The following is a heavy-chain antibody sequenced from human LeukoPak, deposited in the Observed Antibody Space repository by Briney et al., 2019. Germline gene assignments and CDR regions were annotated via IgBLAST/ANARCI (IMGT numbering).Heavy chain of an antibody. V-gene: IGHV1-8*03. CDR1: GYTFTTYD. Sequence: ASVKVSCEASGYTFTTYDIAWVRQAPGQGLEWMGGLNPTTGNAVYAQKFQGRVTISRNTSINTVYMDLSSLRSDDTAIYYCARRKFLGLFDPWGQGTLVTVSS. CDR2: LNPTTGNA. D-gene: IGHD7-27*01. CDR3: ARRKFLGLFDP. J-gene: IGHJ5*02.